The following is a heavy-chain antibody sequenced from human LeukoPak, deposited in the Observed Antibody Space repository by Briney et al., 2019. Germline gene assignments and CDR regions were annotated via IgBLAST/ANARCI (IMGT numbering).Heavy chain of an antibody. CDR2: IIPIFGTA. CDR1: GYTFTGYY. J-gene: IGHJ6*02. Sequence: GASVKVSCKASGYTFTGYYMHWVRQAPGQGLEWMGGIIPIFGTANYAQKFQGRVTITADESTSTAYMELSSLRSEDTAVYYCARDPRDYGDHAGMDVWGQGTTVTVSS. D-gene: IGHD4-17*01. CDR3: ARDPRDYGDHAGMDV. V-gene: IGHV1-69*13.